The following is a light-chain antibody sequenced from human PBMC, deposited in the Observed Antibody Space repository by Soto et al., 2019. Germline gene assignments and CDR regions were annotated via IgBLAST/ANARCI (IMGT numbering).Light chain of an antibody. CDR1: QSISSW. CDR2: DAS. CDR3: QQYDNLSLT. Sequence: DIQMTQSASPLSGSEGDRGSLTCRASQSISSWLAWYQQKKGKAPKILTYDASSLESGVPSRFRGSGSGTEFTLTISRLQPEDIATYYCQQYDNLSLTFGGGTKVDIK. J-gene: IGKJ4*01. V-gene: IGKV1-5*01.